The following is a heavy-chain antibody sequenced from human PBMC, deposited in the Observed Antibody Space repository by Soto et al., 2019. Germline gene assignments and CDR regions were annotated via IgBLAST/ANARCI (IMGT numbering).Heavy chain of an antibody. CDR3: ARAPGYSGYDALDY. D-gene: IGHD5-12*01. CDR1: GYTFSTYA. V-gene: IGHV3-64*01. CDR2: INSNGGST. Sequence: EVQLVESGGGLVKPGGSLRLSCAASGYTFSTYAMHWVRQAPGKGLEYVSVINSNGGSTFYANSVKGRFTISRDNSKNTLYLQMGRLRVEDTVVNYCARAPGYSGYDALDYWGQGTLVTVSS. J-gene: IGHJ4*02.